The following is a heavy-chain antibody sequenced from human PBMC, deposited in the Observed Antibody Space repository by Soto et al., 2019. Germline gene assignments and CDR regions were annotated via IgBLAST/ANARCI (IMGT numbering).Heavy chain of an antibody. V-gene: IGHV1-69*12. CDR1: GGTFSSYA. CDR2: IIPIFGTA. D-gene: IGHD5-18*01. CDR3: ARGSNTAMVTRWFDP. J-gene: IGHJ5*02. Sequence: QVQLVQSGAEVKKPGSSVKVSCKASGGTFSSYAISWVRQAPGQGLEWMGGIIPIFGTANYAQKFQGRVTITADESTRTAYMELSSLSSEDTAVDYCARGSNTAMVTRWFDPWGQGALVTVSS.